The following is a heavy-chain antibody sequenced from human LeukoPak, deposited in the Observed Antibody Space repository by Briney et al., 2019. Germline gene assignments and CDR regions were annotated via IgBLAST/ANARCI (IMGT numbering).Heavy chain of an antibody. D-gene: IGHD1-26*01. Sequence: GGSLRLSCAASGFTFSSYSMNWVRQAPGKGLEWVSYTSSSNSTIYYADSVKGRFTISRDNAKNSLYLQMNSLKTEDTAIYYCSTVFILSGGNYQHYFDYWGQGTLVTVSS. V-gene: IGHV3-48*01. CDR1: GFTFSSYS. CDR2: TSSSNSTI. CDR3: STVFILSGGNYQHYFDY. J-gene: IGHJ4*02.